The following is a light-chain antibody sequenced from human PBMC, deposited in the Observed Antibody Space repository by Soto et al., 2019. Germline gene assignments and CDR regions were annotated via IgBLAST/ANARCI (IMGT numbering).Light chain of an antibody. CDR3: QQADSFPLT. CDR2: ASS. V-gene: IGKV1D-12*01. Sequence: DIQMTQSPASVSASVGDRVTITCRASQGIGTWLAWYQQKPGTPPKLLIYASSSLQSGVTSRFSGSGSGTDFTLTISSLQPEDFATYYCQQADSFPLTFGGGTKVEI. CDR1: QGIGTW. J-gene: IGKJ4*01.